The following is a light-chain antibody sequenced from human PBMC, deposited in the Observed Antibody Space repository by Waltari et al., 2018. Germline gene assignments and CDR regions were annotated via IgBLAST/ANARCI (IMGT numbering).Light chain of an antibody. CDR2: KAT. CDR1: QSISSW. J-gene: IGKJ4*01. Sequence: DIQMTQSPSPLSASVGARVTITCRASQSISSWLAWFQKKPGKAPKLLIYKATTLESGVPSRFSGSGSGTEFTLTITSLQPDDFATYYCQQYNSHLLTFGGGTKVEIK. CDR3: QQYNSHLLT. V-gene: IGKV1-5*03.